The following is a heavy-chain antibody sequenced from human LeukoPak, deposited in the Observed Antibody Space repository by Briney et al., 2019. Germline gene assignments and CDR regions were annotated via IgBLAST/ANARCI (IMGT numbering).Heavy chain of an antibody. V-gene: IGHV3-23*01. D-gene: IGHD2-2*02. Sequence: GGSLRLSCAASGFTFSSYAMSRVRQAPGKGLEWVSAISGSGGSTYYADSVKGRFTISRDNSKNTLYLQMNSLRAEDTAVYYCAKDPRADIVVVPAAIPDYWGQGTLVTVSS. J-gene: IGHJ4*02. CDR1: GFTFSSYA. CDR3: AKDPRADIVVVPAAIPDY. CDR2: ISGSGGST.